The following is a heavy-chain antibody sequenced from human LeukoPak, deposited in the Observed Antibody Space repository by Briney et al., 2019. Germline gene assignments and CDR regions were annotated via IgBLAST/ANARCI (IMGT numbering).Heavy chain of an antibody. CDR1: GGSITSGIYY. Sequence: SQTLSLTCTVSGGSITSGIYYWGWIRQPAGKGLEWIGRLYTDGSTRYNPALKSRVTISVDKSKNQFSLKLSSVTAADTAVYYCARDYYDSSASINWFDIWGQGTLVTVSS. D-gene: IGHD3-22*01. J-gene: IGHJ5*02. CDR2: LYTDGST. CDR3: ARDYYDSSASINWFDI. V-gene: IGHV4-61*02.